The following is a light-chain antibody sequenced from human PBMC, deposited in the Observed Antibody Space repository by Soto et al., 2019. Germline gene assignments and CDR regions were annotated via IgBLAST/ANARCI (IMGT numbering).Light chain of an antibody. CDR1: QSVSSSY. J-gene: IGKJ1*01. CDR2: GAS. Sequence: EIVLTQSPGTLSLSPGERATLSCRASQSVSSSYLAWYQQKPGQAHRLLIYGASSRPTGIPDRFSGSGSGTDFTLTISRLEPEDLAGYYCQQYGSSPRKFGQGTKVEIK. CDR3: QQYGSSPRK. V-gene: IGKV3-20*01.